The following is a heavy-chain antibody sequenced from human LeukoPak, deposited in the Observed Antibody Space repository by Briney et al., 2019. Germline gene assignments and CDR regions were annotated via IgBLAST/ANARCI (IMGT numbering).Heavy chain of an antibody. CDR3: ARAPDILTGLGPNALDI. CDR1: GGSISSYY. J-gene: IGHJ3*02. CDR2: IYYSGST. V-gene: IGHV4-59*08. Sequence: SETLSLTCTVSGGSISSYYWSWIRQPPGKGLEWIGYIYYSGSTNYNPSLKSRVTISVDTSKNQFSLKLSSVTAADTAVYYCARAPDILTGLGPNALDIWGQGTMVTVSS. D-gene: IGHD3-9*01.